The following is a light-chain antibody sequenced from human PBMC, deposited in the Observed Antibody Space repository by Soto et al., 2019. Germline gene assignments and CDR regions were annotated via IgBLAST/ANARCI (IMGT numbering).Light chain of an antibody. V-gene: IGKV1-5*01. CDR3: EQCSSYRWT. J-gene: IGKJ1*01. Sequence: DIQMTQSPSSLSASVGDTVTINCRANQSGRNWLAWYQQTAGQAPKLLIYDASTLETGVPSRFAGSEAETEFTLTISGLQPDDFATYYGEQCSSYRWTFGPGTRVEIK. CDR1: QSGRNW. CDR2: DAS.